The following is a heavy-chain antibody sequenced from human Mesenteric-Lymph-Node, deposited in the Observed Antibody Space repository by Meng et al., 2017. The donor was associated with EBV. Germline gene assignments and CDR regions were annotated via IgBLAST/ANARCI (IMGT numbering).Heavy chain of an antibody. CDR3: TSDLGGATDF. Sequence: VESGGGFVQPGGSLRLSCAASGFTFSSYWMHWVRQAPGKGLVWVSHINTYGSRTDYADSVKGRFTISRDNAKNTLSLQMNSLRAEDTAVYYCTSDLGGATDFWGQGTLVTVSS. V-gene: IGHV3-74*01. J-gene: IGHJ4*02. CDR1: GFTFSSYW. CDR2: INTYGSRT. D-gene: IGHD1-26*01.